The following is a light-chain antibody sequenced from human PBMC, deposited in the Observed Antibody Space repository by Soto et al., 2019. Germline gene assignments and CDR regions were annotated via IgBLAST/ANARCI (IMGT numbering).Light chain of an antibody. Sequence: EIVLTQSPGTLSLSPRERATLSCRASQSVSSSYLAWYQQKTGQAPRLLIYGASSRATGIPDRFSGSWSGTAFTLTISRLEPEDFAVYYCQQYGSSPPLTFGGGTKVEIK. CDR2: GAS. CDR3: QQYGSSPPLT. V-gene: IGKV3-20*01. J-gene: IGKJ4*01. CDR1: QSVSSSY.